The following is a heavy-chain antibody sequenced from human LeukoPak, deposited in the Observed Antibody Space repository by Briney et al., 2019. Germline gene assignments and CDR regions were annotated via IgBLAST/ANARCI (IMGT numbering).Heavy chain of an antibody. V-gene: IGHV4-39*07. Sequence: SETLSLTCTVSGGSISSSSYYWGWIRQPPGKGLEWIGSIYYSGSTYDNPSLKSRVTISVDTSKNQFSLKLSSVTAADTAVYYCAREVVGMGDGYNYNWFDPWGQGTLVTVSS. CDR1: GGSISSSSYY. CDR3: AREVVGMGDGYNYNWFDP. CDR2: IYYSGST. D-gene: IGHD5-24*01. J-gene: IGHJ5*02.